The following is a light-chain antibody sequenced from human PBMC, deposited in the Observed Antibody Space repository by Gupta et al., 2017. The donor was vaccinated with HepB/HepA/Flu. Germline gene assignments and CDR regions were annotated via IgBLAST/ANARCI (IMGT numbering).Light chain of an antibody. J-gene: IGLJ2*01. Sequence: VSGSHGQSITISCTGTSSDVGGYNYVSWYQQHPGKAPKLMIYDVSNRPSGVSNRFSGSKSGNTASLTISGLQAEDEADYYCSSYTSSSTRVFGGGTKLTVL. CDR2: DVS. CDR1: SSDVGGYNY. CDR3: SSYTSSSTRV. V-gene: IGLV2-14*03.